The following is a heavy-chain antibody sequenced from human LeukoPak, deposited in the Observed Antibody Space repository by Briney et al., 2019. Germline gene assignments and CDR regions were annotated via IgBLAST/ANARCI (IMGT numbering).Heavy chain of an antibody. Sequence: PGGSLRLSCAASGFTFSSYAMSWVRQAPGKGLEWVANIKQDGSEKYYVDSVKGRFTISRDNAKKSLYLQMNSLKPEDTALYYCAKDFRPASGYYFDYWGRGTLVTVSS. V-gene: IGHV3-7*03. CDR2: IKQDGSEK. D-gene: IGHD3-3*01. CDR1: GFTFSSYA. J-gene: IGHJ4*02. CDR3: AKDFRPASGYYFDY.